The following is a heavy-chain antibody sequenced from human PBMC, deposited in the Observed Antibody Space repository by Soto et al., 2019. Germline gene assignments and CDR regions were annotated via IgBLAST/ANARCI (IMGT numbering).Heavy chain of an antibody. J-gene: IGHJ5*02. CDR3: ARASITMRVVVIQNWFDP. Sequence: ETLSLTCTVSGGSISSSSYYWGWIRQPPGKGLEWIGSIYYSGSTYYNPSLKSRVTISVETSKNQFSLKLSSVTAADTAVYYCARASITMRVVVIQNWFDPWGQGTLVTVSS. CDR2: IYYSGST. CDR1: GGSISSSSYY. D-gene: IGHD3-22*01. V-gene: IGHV4-39*01.